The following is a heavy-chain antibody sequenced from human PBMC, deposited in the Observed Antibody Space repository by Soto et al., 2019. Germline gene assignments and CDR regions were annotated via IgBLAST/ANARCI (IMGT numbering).Heavy chain of an antibody. CDR1: GASVDNDY. Sequence: PSETLSLTCTVSGASVDNDYGTWIRQSAGKGLECIGYISYSGTINYNPSFRSRVSMSLDTSKNQFYLRLSSVAAADTAFYYCARVIGGRKLFDYWGQGTLVTVSS. CDR3: ARVIGGRKLFDY. V-gene: IGHV4-59*02. CDR2: ISYSGTI. J-gene: IGHJ4*02. D-gene: IGHD3-16*01.